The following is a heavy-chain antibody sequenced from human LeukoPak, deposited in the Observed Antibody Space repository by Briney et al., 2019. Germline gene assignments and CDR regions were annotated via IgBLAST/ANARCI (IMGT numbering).Heavy chain of an antibody. J-gene: IGHJ6*03. CDR2: LRSKPNNNAT. Sequence: PGGSLRLACAASGLTVGDSSVHWVRQPSGKGLEWVGRLRSKPNNNATTYAASVKGRFFISRDDSKNTAYLQMHSLKTEDTAIYYCTRGGSWCNGYYCYMDVWGKGTTVVVSS. D-gene: IGHD4/OR15-4a*01. CDR1: GLTVGDSS. V-gene: IGHV3-73*01. CDR3: TRGGSWCNGYYCYMDV.